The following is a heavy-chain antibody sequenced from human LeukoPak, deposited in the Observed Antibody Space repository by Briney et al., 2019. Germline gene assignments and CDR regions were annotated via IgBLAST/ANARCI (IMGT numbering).Heavy chain of an antibody. J-gene: IGHJ6*03. CDR1: GFTFSSYA. V-gene: IGHV3-30*14. CDR3: ARDRDTAMVSLYYYYYYYMDV. CDR2: ISYDGSNK. Sequence: GGSLRLSCAASGFTFSSYAMHWVRQAPGKGLEWVAVISYDGSNKYYADSVKGRFTISRDNSKNTLYLQMNSLRAEDTAVYYCARDRDTAMVSLYYYYYYYMDVWGKGTTVTVSS. D-gene: IGHD5-18*01.